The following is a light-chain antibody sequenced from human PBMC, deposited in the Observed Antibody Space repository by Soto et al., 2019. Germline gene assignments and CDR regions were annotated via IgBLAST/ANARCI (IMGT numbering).Light chain of an antibody. J-gene: IGKJ1*01. Sequence: MPQSPATLSVSPGGRATLSCRASQTISGTLAWYQQKPGQAPRLLIYGASTRATGIPARFSGSGSGTEFTLTISSLQSEDFAVYYCQQYSNWLQTFGQGTKVDIK. CDR2: GAS. CDR3: QQYSNWLQT. CDR1: QTISGT. V-gene: IGKV3-15*01.